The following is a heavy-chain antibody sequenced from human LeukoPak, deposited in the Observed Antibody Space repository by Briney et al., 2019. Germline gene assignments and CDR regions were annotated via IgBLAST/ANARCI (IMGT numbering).Heavy chain of an antibody. CDR1: GFTSSGSA. J-gene: IGHJ6*02. CDR3: QVGDYYYGMDV. Sequence: PGGSLRLSCAASGFTSSGSAMHWVRQASGKGLEWVGRIRSKANSYATAYAASVKGRFTISRDDSKNTAYLQMNSLKTEDTAVYYCQVGDYYYGMDVWGQGTTVTVSS. D-gene: IGHD3-16*01. CDR2: IRSKANSYAT. V-gene: IGHV3-73*01.